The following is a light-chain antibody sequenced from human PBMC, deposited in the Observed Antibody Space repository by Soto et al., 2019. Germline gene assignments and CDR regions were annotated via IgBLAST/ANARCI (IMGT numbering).Light chain of an antibody. CDR3: QQYSTSLWT. Sequence: DIQMTQSPSTLPASVGDRVTITCRASQRISNWLAWYQQKPGKAPKLRIDKASTLESGVPSRVSGSGSGTEFTLTISSLQPDDFATYYCQQYSTSLWTFGQGTKVDIK. V-gene: IGKV1-5*03. J-gene: IGKJ1*01. CDR2: KAS. CDR1: QRISNW.